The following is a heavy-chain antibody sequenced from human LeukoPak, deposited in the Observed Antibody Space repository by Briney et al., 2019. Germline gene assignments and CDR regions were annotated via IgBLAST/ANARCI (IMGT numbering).Heavy chain of an antibody. V-gene: IGHV5-51*01. J-gene: IGHJ4*02. D-gene: IGHD1-26*01. CDR3: ARRSIVVPSYFDS. CDR2: IFPGDSDT. Sequence: GESLTISCKGTGYNFITYWIAWVRHMPGKGLEWMGSIFPGDSDTRYSPSFQGQVTISVDMSISTAYLHWSSLKAPDTAIYYCARRSIVVPSYFDSWGQGTLVTVSS. CDR1: GYNFITYW.